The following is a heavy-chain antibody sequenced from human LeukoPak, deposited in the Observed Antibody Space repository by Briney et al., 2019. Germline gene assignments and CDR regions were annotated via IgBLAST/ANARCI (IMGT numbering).Heavy chain of an antibody. V-gene: IGHV1-8*01. CDR1: GYTFTSYD. D-gene: IGHD1-1*01. CDR3: AIFLQLETATPIDY. J-gene: IGHJ4*02. CDR2: MNPDSGNT. Sequence: GASVKVSCKASGYTFTSYDINWVRQATGQGLEWMGWMNPDSGNTGYAQKFQGRVTMTRNTSISTAYTELSSLRSEDTAVYYCAIFLQLETATPIDYWGQGTLVTVSS.